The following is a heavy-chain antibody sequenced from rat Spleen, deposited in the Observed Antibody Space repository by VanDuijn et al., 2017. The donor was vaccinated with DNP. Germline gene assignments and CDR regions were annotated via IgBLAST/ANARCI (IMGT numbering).Heavy chain of an antibody. CDR3: ARHVLPLRVWDY. CDR1: GFIFSDYY. CDR2: INYDGGRT. Sequence: EVQLVESGGDLVQPGRSLKLSCAASGFIFSDYYMAWVRQAPAKGLAWVAYINYDGGRTYYGDSVRGRFTISRDNAKSILYLQMNSLRSDDMATYYCARHVLPLRVWDYWGQGVMVTVSS. D-gene: IGHD4-1*01. V-gene: IGHV5-22*01. J-gene: IGHJ2*01.